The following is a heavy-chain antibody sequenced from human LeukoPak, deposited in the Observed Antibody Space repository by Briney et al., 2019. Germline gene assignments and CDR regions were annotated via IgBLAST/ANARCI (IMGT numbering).Heavy chain of an antibody. Sequence: ASVKVSCKASEGTFSSYAISWVRQAPGQGLEWMGRIIPIFGTANYAQTFHGRVTITTDESTSTASMELSSLRSEDTAVSYGARGGSGTNPGMNYYYYYMDVWGKGTTVTVSS. CDR3: ARGGSGTNPGMNYYYYYMDV. J-gene: IGHJ6*03. D-gene: IGHD1-1*01. V-gene: IGHV1-69*05. CDR1: EGTFSSYA. CDR2: IIPIFGTA.